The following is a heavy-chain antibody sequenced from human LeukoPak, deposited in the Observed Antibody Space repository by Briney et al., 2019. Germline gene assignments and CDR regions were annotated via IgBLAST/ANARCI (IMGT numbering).Heavy chain of an antibody. Sequence: PSETLSLTCTVSGASIDSYYWSWIRQPPGKGLEWIGHIFYSENTKSNPSLKSRVTISIDTSKNQFSLKLSSVTAADTAVYYCARHAYGSYWYLDLWGRGTPLSVSS. CDR3: ARHAYGSYWYLDL. V-gene: IGHV4-59*08. J-gene: IGHJ2*01. D-gene: IGHD3-16*01. CDR2: IFYSENT. CDR1: GASIDSYY.